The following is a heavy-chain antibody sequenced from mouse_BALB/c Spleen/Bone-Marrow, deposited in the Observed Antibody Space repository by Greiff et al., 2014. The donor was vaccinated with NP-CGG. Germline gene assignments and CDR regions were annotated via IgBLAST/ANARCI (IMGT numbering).Heavy chain of an antibody. D-gene: IGHD2-4*01. CDR2: IYPSDSYT. CDR3: TRTYDYDEGGFDY. J-gene: IGHJ2*01. V-gene: IGHV1-69*02. Sequence: QVHVKQSGAELVRPGASVKLSCKASGYTFTSYWINWVKQRPGQGFEWIGNIYPSDSYTNYNQKFKDKATLTVDKSSSTAYMQLSSPTSEDSAVYYCTRTYDYDEGGFDYWGQGTTLTVSS. CDR1: GYTFTSYW.